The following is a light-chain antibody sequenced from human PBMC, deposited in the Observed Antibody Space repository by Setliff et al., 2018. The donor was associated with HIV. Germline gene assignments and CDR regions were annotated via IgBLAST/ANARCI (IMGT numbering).Light chain of an antibody. V-gene: IGLV2-23*02. J-gene: IGLJ1*01. CDR2: EVN. CDR1: SSDVGTYDL. CDR3: SSYAGADAFDV. Sequence: QSVLTQPASVSGSPGQSITISCTGNSSDVGTYDLVSWYQQHPGKAPQLTIFEVNKRPSGVSDRFSGSKSGNTASLTVSGLQADNEADYYCSSYAGADAFDVFDTGTKVTVL.